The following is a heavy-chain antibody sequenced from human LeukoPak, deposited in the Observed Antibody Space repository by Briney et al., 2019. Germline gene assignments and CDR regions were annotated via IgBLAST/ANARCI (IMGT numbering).Heavy chain of an antibody. CDR3: AREYLPPCGSITMVRGLRAFDI. Sequence: SETLSLTCTVSGGSISSSNYYWGWTRQPPGKGLEWIASMYYSGSTYYNPSLKSRVTISVDTSKNQFSLKLSSVTAADTAVYYCAREYLPPCGSITMVRGLRAFDIWGQGTMVTVSS. CDR1: GGSISSSNYY. J-gene: IGHJ3*02. D-gene: IGHD3-10*01. V-gene: IGHV4-39*02. CDR2: MYYSGST.